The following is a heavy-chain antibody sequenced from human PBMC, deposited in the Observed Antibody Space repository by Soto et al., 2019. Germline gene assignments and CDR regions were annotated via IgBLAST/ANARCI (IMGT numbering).Heavy chain of an antibody. Sequence: GGSLRLSCAASGFTVSSNYMNWVRQAPGKGLEWVSVIYSGGNTYYADSVKGRFTISRDNSKNTLYLQMNSLRAEDTAVYYCASLGYSGYDFAFDIWGQGTMVTVSS. V-gene: IGHV3-53*01. J-gene: IGHJ3*02. CDR1: GFTVSSNY. CDR3: ASLGYSGYDFAFDI. D-gene: IGHD5-12*01. CDR2: IYSGGNT.